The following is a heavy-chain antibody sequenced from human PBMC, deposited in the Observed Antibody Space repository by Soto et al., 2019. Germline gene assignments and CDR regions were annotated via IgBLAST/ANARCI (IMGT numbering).Heavy chain of an antibody. J-gene: IGHJ3*02. Sequence: QVQLVQSGAEVKKPGASVKVSCKASGYTFTSYDINWVRQATGQGLEWMGWMNPNSGNTGYAQKFQGRVTMTRETSISTAYMETSSLRSEDPAVYYYASPARNYDFWSGYSFDIWGQGTMVTVSS. V-gene: IGHV1-8*01. CDR2: MNPNSGNT. D-gene: IGHD3-3*01. CDR3: ASPARNYDFWSGYSFDI. CDR1: GYTFTSYD.